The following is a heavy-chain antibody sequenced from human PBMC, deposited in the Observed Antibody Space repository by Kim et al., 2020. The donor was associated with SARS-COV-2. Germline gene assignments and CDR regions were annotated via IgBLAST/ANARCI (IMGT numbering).Heavy chain of an antibody. Sequence: SETLSLTCTVSGGSISSYYWSWIRQPPGKGLEWIGYIYYSGSTNYNPSLKSRVTISVDTSKNQFSLKLSSVTAADTAVYYCARVVGRDYSSSWYYFDYWGQGTLVTVSS. V-gene: IGHV4-59*01. CDR1: GGSISSYY. CDR3: ARVVGRDYSSSWYYFDY. J-gene: IGHJ4*02. D-gene: IGHD6-13*01. CDR2: IYYSGST.